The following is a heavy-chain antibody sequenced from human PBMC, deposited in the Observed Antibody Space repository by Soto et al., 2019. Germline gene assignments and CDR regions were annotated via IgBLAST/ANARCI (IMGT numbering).Heavy chain of an antibody. CDR1: GYNFTGQW. V-gene: IGHV1-2*02. D-gene: IGHD3-3*01. J-gene: IGHJ6*02. Sequence: ASVKVSCKASGYNFTGQWMHWVRQAPGQGLEWMGWINPKSGGTKFAQKFQGRVTTTRDTSITTAYMELRNLRSEDKAVYYCARDRDLWSGYNVKNYGLDVWGQGNRVPVSS. CDR3: ARDRDLWSGYNVKNYGLDV. CDR2: INPKSGGT.